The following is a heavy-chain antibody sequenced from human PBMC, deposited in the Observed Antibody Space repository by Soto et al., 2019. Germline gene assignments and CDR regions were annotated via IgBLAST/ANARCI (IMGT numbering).Heavy chain of an antibody. D-gene: IGHD3-9*01. CDR1: GYTFTNYD. J-gene: IGHJ3*02. CDR2: MNPNTGNT. V-gene: IGHV1-8*01. CDR3: ATDRIHRRLRYFDWLSPQGAFDI. Sequence: ASVKVSCKASGYTFTNYDINWVRQATGQGLEWMGWMNPNTGNTAYAQKFQGRVTMTEDTSTDTAYMELSSLRSEDTAVYYCATDRIHRRLRYFDWLSPQGAFDIWGQGTMVTVSS.